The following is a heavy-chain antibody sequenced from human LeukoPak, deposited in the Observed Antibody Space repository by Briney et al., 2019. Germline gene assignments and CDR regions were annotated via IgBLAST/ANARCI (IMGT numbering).Heavy chain of an antibody. CDR2: IYTSGST. J-gene: IGHJ5*02. CDR3: AREDGESFDP. V-gene: IGHV4-4*07. Sequence: SETLPLTCTVSGGSISSYYWRWLRQPAGKGLEWIGRIYTSGSTNYNPSLKSRVTMSVDTSKNQLSLKLSSVTAADTAVYYCAREDGESFDPWGQGTLVTVSS. D-gene: IGHD4-17*01. CDR1: GGSISSYY.